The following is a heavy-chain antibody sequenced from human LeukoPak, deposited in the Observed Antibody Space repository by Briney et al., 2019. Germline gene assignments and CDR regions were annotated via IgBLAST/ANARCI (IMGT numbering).Heavy chain of an antibody. CDR3: ARDSTYWYDSGSSGPHYFDY. CDR1: GFIFSNYA. V-gene: IGHV3-30*01. J-gene: IGHJ4*02. Sequence: PGGSLRLSFAASGFIFSNYAMPWGRQAPGKGLEWVALISSDGSKTYHADSVKGRFSIYRDNSKNTLYLQLNSLRAEDTSVYYCARDSTYWYDSGSSGPHYFDYWGQGTLVTVSS. CDR2: ISSDGSKT. D-gene: IGHD3-10*01.